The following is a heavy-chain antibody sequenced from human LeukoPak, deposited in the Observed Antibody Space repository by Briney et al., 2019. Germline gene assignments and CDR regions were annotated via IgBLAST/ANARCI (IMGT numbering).Heavy chain of an antibody. CDR3: ARSSGRGYDS. CDR2: IHSGGST. CDR1: GFTVSSYY. Sequence: GGSLRLSCAASGFTVSSYYMSWVRQAPGEGLEWVSVIHSGGSTYYGDSVKGRFTISRDNSKNTLYLQMNSLRAEDTAVYYCARSSGRGYDSWGQGTLVTVSS. J-gene: IGHJ4*02. V-gene: IGHV3-53*01. D-gene: IGHD3-22*01.